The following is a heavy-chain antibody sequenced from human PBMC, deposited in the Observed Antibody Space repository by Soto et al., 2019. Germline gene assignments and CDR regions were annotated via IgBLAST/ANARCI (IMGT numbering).Heavy chain of an antibody. CDR3: ARGVPPDF. CDR2: ISYDGSNK. CDR1: GFIFSNYG. J-gene: IGHJ4*02. Sequence: QVQLVESGGGVVQPGRSLRLSCAASGFIFSNYGMYWVRQAPGTGLEWVAVISYDGSNKDCADSVKGRFTISRDNSKNTRYLQMNSLRAEDTAVYYCARGVPPDFWGQGTLVTVSS. V-gene: IGHV3-30*03.